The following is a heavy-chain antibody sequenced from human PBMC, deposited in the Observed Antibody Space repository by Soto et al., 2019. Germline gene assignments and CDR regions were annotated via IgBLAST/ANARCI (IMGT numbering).Heavy chain of an antibody. J-gene: IGHJ4*02. D-gene: IGHD6-13*01. CDR3: AKQSPYSNSWYGVDY. Sequence: EVQLLESGGGLVQPGGSLRLSCVASGFTFSSYGMNWVRQAPGKGLEWVSGISGSGDKTHYADAVKGRFTISRDNSKNTLYQQMNSLRAEDTAVYYCAKQSPYSNSWYGVDYWGQGTLVTVSS. CDR1: GFTFSSYG. V-gene: IGHV3-23*01. CDR2: ISGSGDKT.